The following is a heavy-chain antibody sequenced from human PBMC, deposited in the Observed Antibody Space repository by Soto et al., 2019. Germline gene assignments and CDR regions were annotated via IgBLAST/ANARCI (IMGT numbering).Heavy chain of an antibody. CDR1: GVSITSGDYY. CDR3: AQARVRKTNWFHP. V-gene: IGHV4-30-4*01. D-gene: IGHD3-10*01. J-gene: IGHJ5*02. Sequence: QVQLQESGPGLVKPSQTLSLTCTVSGVSITSGDYYWSWIRQPPGKGLECIGYIHYRGNTYYNPSLESRAAISVGTSQNQFSPKLTSVTGADTAVYYRAQARVRKTNWFHPWGQGTLVTVSS. CDR2: IHYRGNT.